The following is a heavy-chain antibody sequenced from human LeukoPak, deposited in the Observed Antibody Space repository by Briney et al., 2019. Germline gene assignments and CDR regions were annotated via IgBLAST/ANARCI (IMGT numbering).Heavy chain of an antibody. D-gene: IGHD3-16*01. V-gene: IGHV3-7*01. CDR3: ARAQPPYHGRLDS. CDR2: IKQDGSDQ. CDR1: GFTFSNYW. J-gene: IGHJ5*01. Sequence: GGSLRLSCAASGFTFSNYWMSWVRQAPGKGLEWVASIKQDGSDQYYVDSVRGRFTIFRENAKNSLYLQMNSLRAEDTAVYYCARAQPPYHGRLDSWGQGILVTVSS.